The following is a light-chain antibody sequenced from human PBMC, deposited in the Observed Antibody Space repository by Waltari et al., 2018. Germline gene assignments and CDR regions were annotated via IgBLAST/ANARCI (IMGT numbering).Light chain of an antibody. J-gene: IGKJ2*01. CDR1: QSIIHY. CDR2: GAS. CDR3: QKTFSSPYT. Sequence: VDMTQSPSSLSASIGDRITITCRASQSIIHYLNWYQHKQGTAPRLLITGASSLRVGVLSRFSGSGSGKDFSLTISSLQPEDFATYYCQKTFSSPYTFGQGTKLDI. V-gene: IGKV1-39*01.